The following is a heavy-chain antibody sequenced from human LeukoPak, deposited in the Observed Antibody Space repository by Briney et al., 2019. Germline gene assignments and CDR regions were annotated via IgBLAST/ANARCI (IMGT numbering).Heavy chain of an antibody. CDR2: IYRGGDT. CDR3: ASDQRGDYSLGY. Sequence: GGSLRLSCAASGLTVSSSYMSWVRQVPGKGLEWVSIIYRGGDTYYADSVRGRFTISRDSSKNTLSLQMNSLRAEDTALYYCASDQRGDYSLGYWGQGTLVTVSS. D-gene: IGHD4-17*01. V-gene: IGHV3-53*01. CDR1: GLTVSSSY. J-gene: IGHJ4*02.